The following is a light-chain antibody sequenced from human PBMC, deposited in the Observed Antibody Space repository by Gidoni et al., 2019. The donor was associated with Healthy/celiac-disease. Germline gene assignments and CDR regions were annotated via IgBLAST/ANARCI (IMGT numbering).Light chain of an antibody. Sequence: SALPQPASVSGSPGQSITISCTGTSSDVGGYNYVSWYQQHPGKAPKLMIYDVRNRPSGVSNRFSGSKSGNTASLTISGLQAEDEADYYCSSYTSSSTLRVFGGGTKLTVL. J-gene: IGLJ2*01. CDR3: SSYTSSSTLRV. V-gene: IGLV2-14*01. CDR1: SSDVGGYNY. CDR2: DVR.